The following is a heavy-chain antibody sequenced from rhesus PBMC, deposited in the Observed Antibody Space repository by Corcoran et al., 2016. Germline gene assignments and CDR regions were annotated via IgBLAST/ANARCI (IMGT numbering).Heavy chain of an antibody. J-gene: IGHJ4*01. D-gene: IGHD4-23*01. CDR1: GSTFTSYY. CDR3: ARAENTVTFDY. Sequence: QVQLVQSGAAVKKPGTSVTLSCKASGSTFTSYYLTWVRPDTGKVLEGRGRINPSNGNTGYAQKFQGRVTMTRDTSTSTAYMELNSLRSEDTAVYYCARAENTVTFDYWGQGVLVTVSS. V-gene: IGHV1-200*01. CDR2: INPSNGNT.